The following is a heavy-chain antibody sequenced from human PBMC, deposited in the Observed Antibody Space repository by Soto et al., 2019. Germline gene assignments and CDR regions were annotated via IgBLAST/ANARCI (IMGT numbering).Heavy chain of an antibody. J-gene: IGHJ5*02. CDR3: AKVAHSGSSLSWFDP. CDR1: GFTFSSYG. CDR2: ISYDGSNK. V-gene: IGHV3-30*18. D-gene: IGHD1-26*01. Sequence: QVQLVESGGGVVQPGRSLRLSCAASGFTFSSYGMHWVRQAPGKGLEWVAVISYDGSNKYYADSVKGRFTISRDNSKNTLYLQMNRLRAEDTAVYYCAKVAHSGSSLSWFDPWGQGTLVTVSS.